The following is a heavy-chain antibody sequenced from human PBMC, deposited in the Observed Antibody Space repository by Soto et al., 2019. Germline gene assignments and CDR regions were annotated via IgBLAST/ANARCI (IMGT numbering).Heavy chain of an antibody. CDR3: ATWSMAAAASYNWFDP. CDR1: GYTFTSYG. J-gene: IGHJ5*02. D-gene: IGHD6-13*01. Sequence: GASVKVSCKASGYTFTSYGISWVRQAPGQGLEWMGWISAYNGNTNYAQKLQGRVTMTTDTSTGTAYMELRSLRSDDTAVYYCATWSMAAAASYNWFDPWGQGTLVTVSS. CDR2: ISAYNGNT. V-gene: IGHV1-18*04.